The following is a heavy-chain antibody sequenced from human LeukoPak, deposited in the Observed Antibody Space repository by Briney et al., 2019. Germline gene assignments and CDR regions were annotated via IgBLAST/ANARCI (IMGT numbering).Heavy chain of an antibody. D-gene: IGHD3-22*01. J-gene: IGHJ3*02. CDR1: GYTFTGYY. CDR2: INPKSGGT. CDR3: ARARYDSSGYYYGAAFDI. V-gene: IGHV1-2*02. Sequence: ASVKVSCKASGYTFTGYYMHWLRQAPGQGLEWMGWINPKSGGTNYAQKFQGRVTMTRDTSISTAYMELSRLRSDDTAVYYCARARYDSSGYYYGAAFDIWGQGTMVTVSS.